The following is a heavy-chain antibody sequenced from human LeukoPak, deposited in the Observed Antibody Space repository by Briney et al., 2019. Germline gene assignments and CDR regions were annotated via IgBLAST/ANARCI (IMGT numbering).Heavy chain of an antibody. D-gene: IGHD1-14*01. CDR2: MNPNSGNT. CDR3: ARDFPELYNWFDP. CDR1: GYTFTSYD. J-gene: IGHJ5*02. Sequence: ASVKVSCKASGYTFTSYDINWVRQATGQGLEWMGWMNPNSGNTGYAQKFQGRVTMTRDMSTSTVYMELSSLRSEDTAVYYCARDFPELYNWFDPWGQGTLVTVSS. V-gene: IGHV1-8*01.